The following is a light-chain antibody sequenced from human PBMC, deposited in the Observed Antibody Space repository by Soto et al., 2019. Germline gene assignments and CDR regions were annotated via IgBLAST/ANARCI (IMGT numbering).Light chain of an antibody. CDR1: SGHSSYA. CDR2: LSSDGSH. Sequence: QSVLTQSPSASASLGASVKLTCTLSSGHSSYAIAWHQQQPEKGPRYLMKLSSDGSHSKGDGIPDRFSGSSSGAARYLTISCLQSEDEADYYCQSWDSGARVVFGGGTKLTVL. CDR3: QSWDSGARVV. V-gene: IGLV4-69*01. J-gene: IGLJ2*01.